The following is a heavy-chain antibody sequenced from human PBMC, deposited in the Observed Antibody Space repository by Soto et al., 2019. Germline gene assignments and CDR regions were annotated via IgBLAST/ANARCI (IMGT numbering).Heavy chain of an antibody. CDR1: GYTFTSYY. CDR2: INPSGGST. V-gene: IGHV1-46*01. Sequence: QVQLVQSGAAVQKSGASVKVSCKASGYTFTSYYIHWVRQAPGQGLDWMGIINPSGGSTDYAQKFQGRVAMTRDASTSKVYMELSSLRSEDTAVYYCAKDRGRATAGEYYYYGMDVWGQGTTVTVSS. D-gene: IGHD6-13*01. J-gene: IGHJ6*02. CDR3: AKDRGRATAGEYYYYGMDV.